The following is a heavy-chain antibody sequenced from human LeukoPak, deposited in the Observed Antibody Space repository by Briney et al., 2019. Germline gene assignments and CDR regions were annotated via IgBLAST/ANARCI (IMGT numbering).Heavy chain of an antibody. D-gene: IGHD3-22*01. CDR3: ARKYYYDSSGYYLDY. Sequence: SVKVSCKASGGTFSGYAISWVRQAPGQGLEWMGGIIPIFGTANYAQKFQGRVTITADESTSTAYMELSSLRSEDTAVYYCARKYYYDSSGYYLDYWGQGTLVTVSS. CDR2: IIPIFGTA. V-gene: IGHV1-69*13. J-gene: IGHJ4*02. CDR1: GGTFSGYA.